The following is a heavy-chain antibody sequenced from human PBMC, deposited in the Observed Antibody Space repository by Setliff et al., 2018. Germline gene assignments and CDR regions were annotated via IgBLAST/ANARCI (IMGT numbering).Heavy chain of an antibody. J-gene: IGHJ5*02. CDR1: GYTFTSYD. D-gene: IGHD3-3*01. CDR2: MNPNSGNT. Sequence: ASVKVSCKASGYTFTSYDINWVRQATGQGLEWMGWMNPNSGNTGYAQKFQGRVTITRNTSISTAYMELSSLRSEDTAVYYCARGRRGNYEVWSGYSNWFDPWGQGTLVTVSS. V-gene: IGHV1-8*03. CDR3: ARGRRGNYEVWSGYSNWFDP.